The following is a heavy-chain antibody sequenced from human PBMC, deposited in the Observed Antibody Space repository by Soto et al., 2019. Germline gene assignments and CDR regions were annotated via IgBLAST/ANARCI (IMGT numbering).Heavy chain of an antibody. CDR3: AREDIVVVPAAIPLYYYYGMDV. CDR1: GFTFSSYS. CDR2: ISSSSSYI. V-gene: IGHV3-21*01. D-gene: IGHD2-2*01. Sequence: GGSLRLSCAASGFTFSSYSMNWVRQAPGKGLEWVSSISSSSSYIYYADSVKGRFTISRDNAKNSLYLQMNSLRAEDTAGYYCAREDIVVVPAAIPLYYYYGMDVWGQGTTVTVSS. J-gene: IGHJ6*02.